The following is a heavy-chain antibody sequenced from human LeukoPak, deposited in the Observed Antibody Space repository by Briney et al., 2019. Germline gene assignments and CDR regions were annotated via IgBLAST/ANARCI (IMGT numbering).Heavy chain of an antibody. J-gene: IGHJ4*02. CDR3: AKGGVSDRGSWYGDYFDY. D-gene: IGHD6-13*01. CDR2: LSADGSHK. Sequence: GRSLRLSCEASGFNFSSYGMHWVRQAPGKGLEWVAVLSADGSHKQFADSVKDRFAISRDNSKKTLYLQMNGLRAEDTAVYYCAKGGVSDRGSWYGDYFDYWGQGTLVTVSS. V-gene: IGHV3-30*18. CDR1: GFNFSSYG.